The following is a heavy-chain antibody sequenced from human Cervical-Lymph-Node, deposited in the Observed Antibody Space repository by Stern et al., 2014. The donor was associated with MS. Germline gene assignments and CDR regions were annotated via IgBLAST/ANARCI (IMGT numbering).Heavy chain of an antibody. Sequence: QVQLVQSGAEVKKPGSSVNVSCKASGGTFSSNYAITWMRQAPGQGLEWMGRIIPILGLPNYAQKFQGRGTITADTSTSTAYMELSSLRSEDTAVYYCARGVVSNRAAATLHNLFDPWGQGTLVTVSS. V-gene: IGHV1-69*09. CDR3: ARGVVSNRAAATLHNLFDP. J-gene: IGHJ5*02. D-gene: IGHD2-15*01. CDR2: IIPILGLP. CDR1: GGTFSSNYA.